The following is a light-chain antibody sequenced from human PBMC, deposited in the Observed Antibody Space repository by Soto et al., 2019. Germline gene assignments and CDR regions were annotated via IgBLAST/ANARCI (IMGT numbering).Light chain of an antibody. Sequence: DIQMTQSPSTLSASVGDRVTITCRASQSLNNDLAWYQQKPGKAHNLLIYDASTLERGVPSRLSGTGSGTEFTLAINSLQPDDFATYYCQQYHRSSITFGQGTRLEIX. CDR2: DAS. V-gene: IGKV1-5*01. CDR1: QSLNND. J-gene: IGKJ5*01. CDR3: QQYHRSSIT.